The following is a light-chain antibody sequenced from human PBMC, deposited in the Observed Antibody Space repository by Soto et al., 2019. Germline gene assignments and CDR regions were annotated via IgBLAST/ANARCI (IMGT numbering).Light chain of an antibody. V-gene: IGKV3-15*01. CDR3: QQYNNWPFS. J-gene: IGKJ5*01. CDR1: QSVISN. CDR2: GAS. Sequence: EIVLTQSPGTLSLSPGERAALSCRASQSVISNFLAWYQQKPGQAPRILIYGASSRATGVPARFSGTGSETDFTLTISGLQSEDSAVYFCQQYNNWPFSFGQGTRLEIK.